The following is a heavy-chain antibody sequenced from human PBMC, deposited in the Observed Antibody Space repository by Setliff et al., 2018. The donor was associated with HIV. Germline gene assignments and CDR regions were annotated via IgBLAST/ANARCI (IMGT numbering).Heavy chain of an antibody. CDR1: GFSFADHA. J-gene: IGHJ4*02. Sequence: PGGSLRLSCAASGFSFADHALTWVRQAPGKGLEWVAAIWYDGRSQYYTDSVKGRFTISRDNSKNTLFLQMNSLRTEDTGVYYCTRGRKELLFSRRDTGFDYWGQGTLVTVSS. D-gene: IGHD1-7*01. V-gene: IGHV3-33*08. CDR3: TRGRKELLFSRRDTGFDY. CDR2: IWYDGRSQ.